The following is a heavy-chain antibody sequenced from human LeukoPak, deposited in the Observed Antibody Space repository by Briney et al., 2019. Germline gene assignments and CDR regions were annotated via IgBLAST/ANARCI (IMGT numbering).Heavy chain of an antibody. D-gene: IGHD3-9*01. J-gene: IGHJ4*02. Sequence: GGSLRLSCAASGFTFSSYAMSWVRQAPGKGLEWVSGISGSGGGTHYADSVKGRFTISRDNSKNTLHLQMNSLRAEDTAVYYCAKDGAILTGYYWYFDYWGQGTLVTVSS. V-gene: IGHV3-23*01. CDR3: AKDGAILTGYYWYFDY. CDR1: GFTFSSYA. CDR2: ISGSGGGT.